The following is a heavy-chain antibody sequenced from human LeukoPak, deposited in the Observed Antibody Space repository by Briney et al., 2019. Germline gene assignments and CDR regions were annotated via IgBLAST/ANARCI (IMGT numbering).Heavy chain of an antibody. CDR1: GYTFTSYY. J-gene: IGHJ6*02. Sequence: ASVKVSCKASGYTFTSYYMHWVRQAPGQGLEWMGIINPSGGSTSYAQKFQGRVTMTRDTSTSTVYMELSSLRSEDTAVYYCARDGTVLRYFDWLGMDVWGQGTTVTVSS. V-gene: IGHV1-46*01. D-gene: IGHD3-9*01. CDR2: INPSGGST. CDR3: ARDGTVLRYFDWLGMDV.